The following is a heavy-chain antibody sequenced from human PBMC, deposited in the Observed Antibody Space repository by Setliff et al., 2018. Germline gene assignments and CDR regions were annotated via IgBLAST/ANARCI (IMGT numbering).Heavy chain of an antibody. D-gene: IGHD5-18*01. CDR3: AGRPQNTPMGPCDY. Sequence: PSETLSLTCSVSGGAVSGDYWTWIRQPPGKGLEYIGYRHDNGERDYNPSLGSRVTISVDTSKNQFSLMLTSVTAADTAIYYCAGRPQNTPMGPCDYWGQGTLVTVSS. CDR2: RHDNGER. V-gene: IGHV4-59*02. J-gene: IGHJ4*02. CDR1: GGAVSGDY.